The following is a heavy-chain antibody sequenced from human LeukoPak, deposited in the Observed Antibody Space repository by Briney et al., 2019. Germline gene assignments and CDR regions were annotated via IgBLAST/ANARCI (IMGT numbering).Heavy chain of an antibody. D-gene: IGHD2-15*01. J-gene: IGHJ4*02. CDR1: GFTFSSYA. CDR2: ISASGGTT. V-gene: IGHV3-23*01. Sequence: GGSLRLSCAASGFTFSSYAMSWVRQAPGKGLEWVSGISASGGTTYYADSVKGRFTFSRDNSKNTLYLQMNSLRAEDTAVYYCAKGGGYCSGGSCYYFDNWGQGTLVTVSS. CDR3: AKGGGYCSGGSCYYFDN.